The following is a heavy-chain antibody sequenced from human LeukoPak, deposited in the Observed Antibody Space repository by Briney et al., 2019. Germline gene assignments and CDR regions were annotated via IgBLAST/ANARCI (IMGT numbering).Heavy chain of an antibody. J-gene: IGHJ6*03. Sequence: SETLSLTCTVSGGSISSYYWSWIRQPPGKGLEWIGYIYYSGSTNYNPSLKSRVTISVDTSKNQFSLKLSSVTAADTAVYYCAGTYGDYAGYYYYMDVWGKGTTVTISS. CDR1: GGSISSYY. CDR3: AGTYGDYAGYYYYMDV. V-gene: IGHV4-59*01. CDR2: IYYSGST. D-gene: IGHD4-17*01.